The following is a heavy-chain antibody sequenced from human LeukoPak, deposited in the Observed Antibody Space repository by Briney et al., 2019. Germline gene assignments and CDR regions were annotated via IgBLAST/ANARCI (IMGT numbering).Heavy chain of an antibody. Sequence: PSETQSLTCTVSGGSISSYYWSWIRQPPGKGLEWIGYIYYSGSTNYNPSLKSRVTISVDTSKNQFSLKLSSVTAADTAVYYCARTAGVLGQNDYWGQGTLVTVSS. CDR2: IYYSGST. D-gene: IGHD3-10*01. CDR3: ARTAGVLGQNDY. CDR1: GGSISSYY. V-gene: IGHV4-59*08. J-gene: IGHJ4*02.